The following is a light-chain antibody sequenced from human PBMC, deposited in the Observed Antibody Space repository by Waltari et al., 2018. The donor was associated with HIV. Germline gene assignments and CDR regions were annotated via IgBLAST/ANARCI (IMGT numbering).Light chain of an antibody. Sequence: IVLTQSPGTLSLSQGERVTLSCRASQSVTSSYLAWYQQKPGQAPRLLIYGASSRATGIPDRFSGSGSGTDFTLTISRLEPEDFAVYYCQQYGSSPFTFGPGTKVDIK. J-gene: IGKJ3*01. CDR2: GAS. V-gene: IGKV3-20*01. CDR1: QSVTSSY. CDR3: QQYGSSPFT.